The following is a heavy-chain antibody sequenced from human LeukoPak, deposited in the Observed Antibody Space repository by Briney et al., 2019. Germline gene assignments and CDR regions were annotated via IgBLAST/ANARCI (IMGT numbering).Heavy chain of an antibody. V-gene: IGHV4-59*01. D-gene: IGHD3-10*01. J-gene: IGHJ4*02. CDR1: GASISGYY. Sequence: SETLSLTCTVSGASISGYYWSWIRQPPGKGLEWIGYIDDSGSANYNPSLKSRVTISGDTSKNQFYLKLRFVTAADTAMYYCARDRPFGVWGQGTQVTVSS. CDR2: IDDSGSA. CDR3: ARDRPFGV.